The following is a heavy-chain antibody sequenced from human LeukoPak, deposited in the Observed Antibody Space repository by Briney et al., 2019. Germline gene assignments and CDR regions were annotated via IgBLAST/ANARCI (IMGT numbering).Heavy chain of an antibody. V-gene: IGHV1-69*06. CDR2: IIPIFGTA. J-gene: IGHJ4*02. Sequence: ASVKVSCKASGGTFSSYAISWVRQAPGQGLEWMGGIIPIFGTANYAQKFQGRVTITADKSTSTAYMELSSLRSEDTAVYYCARDSYDYVWGSYRATDRFIDYWGQGTLVTVSS. CDR1: GGTFSSYA. D-gene: IGHD3-16*02. CDR3: ARDSYDYVWGSYRATDRFIDY.